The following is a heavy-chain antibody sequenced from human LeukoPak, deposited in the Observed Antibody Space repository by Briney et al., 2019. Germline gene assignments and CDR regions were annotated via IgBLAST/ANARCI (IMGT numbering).Heavy chain of an antibody. CDR1: GYSISSGYY. D-gene: IGHD2-2*01. CDR3: ARAYCSSASCPFHY. Sequence: PSETLSLTCGVSGYSISSGYYWGWIRQPPGKGREWIGSLYHAGSTYYNPSLKRRVTMSVDTSKNQFSLKLSSVTAADTAVYYCARAYCSSASCPFHYWGQGTLVTVSS. CDR2: LYHAGST. V-gene: IGHV4-38-2*01. J-gene: IGHJ4*02.